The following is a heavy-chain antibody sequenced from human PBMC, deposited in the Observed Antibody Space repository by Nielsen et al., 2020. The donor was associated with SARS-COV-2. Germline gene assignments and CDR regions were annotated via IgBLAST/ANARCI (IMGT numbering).Heavy chain of an antibody. CDR1: GYTFTGYY. D-gene: IGHD2-15*01. V-gene: IGHV1-2*04. CDR3: ARDRGIVVVVAARLPDYYGMDV. CDR2: INPNSGGT. J-gene: IGHJ6*02. Sequence: ASVKVSCKASGYTFTGYYMHWVRQAPGQGLEWMGWINPNSGGTNYAQKFQGWVTMTRDTSISTAYMELSRLRSDDTAVYYCARDRGIVVVVAARLPDYYGMDVWGQGTTVTVSS.